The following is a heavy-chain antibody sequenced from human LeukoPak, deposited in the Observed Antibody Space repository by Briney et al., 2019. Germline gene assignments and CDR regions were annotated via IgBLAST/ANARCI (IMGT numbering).Heavy chain of an antibody. CDR3: ARDDDTAYYSHFDC. J-gene: IGHJ4*02. CDR1: GGSISSYY. Sequence: SETLSLTCIVSGGSISSYYWSWIRQPAGKGLEWIGRIYSSGSTNYNPSLKSRVTMSVDTSKNQLSLKLSSVTAADTAVYYCARDDDTAYYSHFDCWGQGALVAVSS. D-gene: IGHD3-9*01. CDR2: IYSSGST. V-gene: IGHV4-4*07.